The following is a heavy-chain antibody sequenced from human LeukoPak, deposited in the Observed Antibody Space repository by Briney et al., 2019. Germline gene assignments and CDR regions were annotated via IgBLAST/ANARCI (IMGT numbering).Heavy chain of an antibody. CDR1: GFIFRNYA. J-gene: IGHJ4*02. D-gene: IGHD4-17*01. Sequence: GGSLRLSCGASGFIFRNYAMSWVRQAPGKGLEWVAVISYDGSNKYYADSVKGRFTISRDNSKNTLYLQMNSLRAEDTAVYYCAKVGDYGDPTRGFDYWGQGTLVTVSS. CDR2: ISYDGSNK. V-gene: IGHV3-30*18. CDR3: AKVGDYGDPTRGFDY.